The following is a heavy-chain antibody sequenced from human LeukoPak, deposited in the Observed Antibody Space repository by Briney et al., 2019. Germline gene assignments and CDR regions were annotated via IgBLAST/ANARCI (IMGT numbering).Heavy chain of an antibody. V-gene: IGHV3-30*04. Sequence: GRSLRLSCAASGFTFSSYAVHWVRQAPGKGLEWVAVISYDGSNKYYADSVKGRFTISRDNSKNTLYLQVNSLRAEDTAVYYCARDRGLHARGPFDYWGQGTLVTVSS. CDR2: ISYDGSNK. J-gene: IGHJ4*02. CDR1: GFTFSSYA. CDR3: ARDRGLHARGPFDY. D-gene: IGHD5-24*01.